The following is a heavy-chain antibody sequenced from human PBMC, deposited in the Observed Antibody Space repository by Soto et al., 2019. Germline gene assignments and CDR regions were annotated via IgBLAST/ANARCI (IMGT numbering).Heavy chain of an antibody. CDR3: ARDGDFEYVCGSYRPPPFDF. V-gene: IGHV4-38-2*02. CDR1: GYSISSGHF. J-gene: IGHJ4*02. D-gene: IGHD3-16*02. CDR2: SDHSGST. Sequence: SSETLSLTCTVSGYSISSGHFWGWIRQPPGKGLEWIGSSDHSGSTYVNPSLKSRVTISVDTSKNQFSLRLSSVTAADTAVYYCARDGDFEYVCGSYRPPPFDFWGQGVLVTVSS.